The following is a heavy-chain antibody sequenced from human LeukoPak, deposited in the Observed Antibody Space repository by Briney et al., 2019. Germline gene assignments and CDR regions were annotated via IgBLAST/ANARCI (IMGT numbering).Heavy chain of an antibody. J-gene: IGHJ6*02. CDR1: GGSISSYY. CDR2: IYYSGST. Sequence: PSETLSLTCTVSGGSISSYYWSWTRQPPGKGLEWIGYIYYSGSTNYNPSLKSRVTISVDTPKNQFSLKLSSVTAADTAVYYCARGAVTNYYHGMDVWGQGTTVTVSS. CDR3: ARGAVTNYYHGMDV. D-gene: IGHD6-19*01. V-gene: IGHV4-59*08.